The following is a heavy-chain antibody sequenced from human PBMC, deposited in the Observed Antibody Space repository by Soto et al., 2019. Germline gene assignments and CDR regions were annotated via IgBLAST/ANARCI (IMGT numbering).Heavy chain of an antibody. CDR2: ISWNSGSI. J-gene: IGHJ4*02. D-gene: IGHD1-26*01. CDR1: GFTFDDYA. V-gene: IGHV3-9*01. CDR3: AKDREGIVVATGSFDY. Sequence: EVQLVESGGGLVQPGRSLRLSCAASGFTFDDYAMHWVRQAPGKGLEWVSGISWNSGSIGYADSVKGRFTISRDNAKNSRYLHMNSLRAEDTALYYWAKDREGIVVATGSFDYWGQGTLVTVSS.